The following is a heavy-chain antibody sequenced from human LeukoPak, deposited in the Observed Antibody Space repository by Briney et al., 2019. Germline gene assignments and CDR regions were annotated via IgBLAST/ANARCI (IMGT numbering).Heavy chain of an antibody. V-gene: IGHV3-23*01. Sequence: GGSLRLSCAASGFTFSSYAMSWVRQAPGKGLEWVSAISGSGGSTYYADSVKGRFTISRDNSKNTLYLQMNSLSAEDTAVYYWAKGSCDSSGYLDYFDYSGQRTLLTASS. CDR3: AKGSCDSSGYLDYFDY. J-gene: IGHJ4*02. D-gene: IGHD3-22*01. CDR2: ISGSGGST. CDR1: GFTFSSYA.